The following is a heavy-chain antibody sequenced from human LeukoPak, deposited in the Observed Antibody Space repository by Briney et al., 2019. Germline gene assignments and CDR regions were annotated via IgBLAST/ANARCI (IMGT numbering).Heavy chain of an antibody. D-gene: IGHD6-19*01. J-gene: IGHJ4*02. Sequence: ASVKVSCKASGYTFTSYGIGWVRQAPGQGLEWMGWISAYNGKTNYAQKLQGRVPITTDTSTSTAYMELRSLRSDDTAVYYCAREKYSSGWYYFDYWGQGTLVTVSS. V-gene: IGHV1-18*01. CDR2: ISAYNGKT. CDR1: GYTFTSYG. CDR3: AREKYSSGWYYFDY.